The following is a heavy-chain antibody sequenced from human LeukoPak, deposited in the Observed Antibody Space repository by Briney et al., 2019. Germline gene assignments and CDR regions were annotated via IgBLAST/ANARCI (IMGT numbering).Heavy chain of an antibody. CDR2: LSSSGSTI. Sequence: GGSLRLSCAASGFTFIDYYMSWVRPAPGKGRERVSYLSSSGSTIYCADSVKGRFTISRDNAKNSLYLQMNSLRAEDTAVYYCARDQGLRWELLHWFDPWGQGTLVTVSS. CDR1: GFTFIDYY. CDR3: ARDQGLRWELLHWFDP. D-gene: IGHD1-26*01. J-gene: IGHJ5*02. V-gene: IGHV3-11*01.